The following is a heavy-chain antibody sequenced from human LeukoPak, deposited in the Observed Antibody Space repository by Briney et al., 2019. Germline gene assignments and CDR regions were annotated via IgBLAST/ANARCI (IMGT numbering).Heavy chain of an antibody. CDR1: GGSFSGYY. D-gene: IGHD3-10*01. CDR3: ARGPARSTMVRGVSPSRYYGMDV. V-gene: IGHV4-34*01. J-gene: IGHJ6*02. CDR2: INHSGST. Sequence: PSETLSLTCAVYGGSFSGYYWSWIRQPPGKGLEWIGEINHSGSTNYNPSLKSRVTISVDTSKNQFSLKLSSVTAADTAVYYCARGPARSTMVRGVSPSRYYGMDVWGQGTTVTVSS.